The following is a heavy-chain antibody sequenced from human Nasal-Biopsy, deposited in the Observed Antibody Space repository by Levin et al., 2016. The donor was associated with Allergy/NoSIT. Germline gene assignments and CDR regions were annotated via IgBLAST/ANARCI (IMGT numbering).Heavy chain of an antibody. V-gene: IGHV3-30*03. CDR2: ISFDGKNK. Sequence: GGSLRLSCAASKVTFSDYGMFWVRQPPGKGLEWVAFISFDGKNKFYAESVEDRFFISRDISRKTLRLQMNSLRAEDTAVYYCATDGGMGYGSPSHMDVWGKGTTVTVSS. J-gene: IGHJ6*04. D-gene: IGHD2-15*01. CDR1: KVTFSDYG. CDR3: ATDGGMGYGSPSHMDV.